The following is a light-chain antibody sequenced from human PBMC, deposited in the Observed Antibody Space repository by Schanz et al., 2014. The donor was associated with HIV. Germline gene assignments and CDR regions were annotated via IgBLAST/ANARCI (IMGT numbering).Light chain of an antibody. CDR3: QQYYSTAYT. V-gene: IGKV4-1*01. CDR2: WAY. CDR1: QSVLYRTNNKNY. Sequence: DIVMTQSPDSLAVSLGERATIQCKSSQSVLYRTNNKNYLSWYQQKPGQPPRLLIYWAYIRESGVPDRFSGSVAGTDFTLTISSLQAEDVAVYYCQQYYSTAYTFGQGTKLEI. J-gene: IGKJ2*01.